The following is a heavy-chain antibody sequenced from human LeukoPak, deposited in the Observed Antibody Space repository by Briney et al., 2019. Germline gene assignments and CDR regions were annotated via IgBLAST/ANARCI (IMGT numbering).Heavy chain of an antibody. CDR3: ARVGGINMIRGAQFDY. CDR2: ISAYNGNT. Sequence: ASVKVSCKASGYIFISYGISWVRQAPGQGLEWIGWISAYNGNTNYAQNLKGRVTMTTDTSTNIAYMELTSLRSDDTAVYYCARVGGINMIRGAQFDYWSQGSLVIVSS. V-gene: IGHV1-18*01. D-gene: IGHD3-10*01. J-gene: IGHJ4*02. CDR1: GYIFISYG.